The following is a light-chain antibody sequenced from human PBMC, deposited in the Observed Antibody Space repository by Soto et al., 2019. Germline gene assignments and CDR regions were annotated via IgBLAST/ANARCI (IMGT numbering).Light chain of an antibody. Sequence: EIVLTQSPGTLSLSPEERATLSCRASQSVSSSYLAWYQQKPGQAPRLLIYGASSRATGIPDRFSGTGSGTDFTLTISRLEPEDFAVYYCQQYDSSPKKFGQGTKVEIK. CDR3: QQYDSSPKK. CDR1: QSVSSSY. CDR2: GAS. J-gene: IGKJ1*01. V-gene: IGKV3-20*01.